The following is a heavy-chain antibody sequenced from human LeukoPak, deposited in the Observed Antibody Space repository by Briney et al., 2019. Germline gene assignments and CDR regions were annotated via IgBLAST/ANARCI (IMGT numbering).Heavy chain of an antibody. Sequence: GGSLRLSCTTSGFTFSTSAMNWVRQAPGKGLEWVSSINNVGSHIYYADSVRGRFIISRDNAKNSFFLQMSNLRAEDTAVYYCTRDRTHDLRYGYFDYWGQGILVTVSS. CDR2: INNVGSHI. V-gene: IGHV3-21*01. J-gene: IGHJ4*02. CDR1: GFTFSTSA. CDR3: TRDRTHDLRYGYFDY. D-gene: IGHD3-9*01.